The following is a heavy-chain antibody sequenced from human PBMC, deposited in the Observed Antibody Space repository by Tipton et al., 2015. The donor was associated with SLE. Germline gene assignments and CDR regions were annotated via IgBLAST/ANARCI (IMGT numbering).Heavy chain of an antibody. J-gene: IGHJ2*01. V-gene: IGHV4-34*01. CDR1: GGSFSGYY. D-gene: IGHD6-19*01. CDR3: SKAVAGTGYFDL. Sequence: TLSLTCAVYGGSFSGYYWSWIRRPPGKGLEWIGEINHSGSTNYNPSLKSRVTISVDTSKNQFSLKLSSVTAADTAVYYCSKAVAGTGYFDLWGRGTLVTVSS. CDR2: INHSGST.